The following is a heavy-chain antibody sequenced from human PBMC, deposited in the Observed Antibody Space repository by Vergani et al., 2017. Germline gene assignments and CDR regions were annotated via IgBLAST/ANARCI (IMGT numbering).Heavy chain of an antibody. D-gene: IGHD3-22*01. J-gene: IGHJ4*02. CDR2: IFPSGST. CDR3: ARVDYYDILGYPDYYFDY. CDR1: GGSISSSNW. V-gene: IGHV4-4*03. Sequence: QVQLQESGPGLVKPPGTLSLTCAVSGGSISSSNWWSWVRQPPGKGLEWIGEIFPSGSTNYNPSLKSRVTISVDKSKNQFSLKLTSVTAADTAVYYCARVDYYDILGYPDYYFDYWGQGTLVTVSS.